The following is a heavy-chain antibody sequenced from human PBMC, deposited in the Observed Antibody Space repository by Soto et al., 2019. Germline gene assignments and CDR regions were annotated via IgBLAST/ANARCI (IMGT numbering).Heavy chain of an antibody. J-gene: IGHJ3*02. CDR2: IYYSGST. V-gene: IGHV4-59*01. Sequence: SETLSLTCTVSGGSISSYYWSWIRQPPGKELEWIGYIYYSGSTNYNPSLKSRVTISVDTSKNQFSLKLSSVTAADTAVYYCARGVDSGYDEFGAFGIWGQGTMVTVSS. CDR1: GGSISSYY. D-gene: IGHD5-12*01. CDR3: ARGVDSGYDEFGAFGI.